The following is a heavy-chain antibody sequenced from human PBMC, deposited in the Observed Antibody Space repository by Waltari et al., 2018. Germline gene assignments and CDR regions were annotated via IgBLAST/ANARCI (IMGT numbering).Heavy chain of an antibody. J-gene: IGHJ4*02. D-gene: IGHD5-12*01. Sequence: QVQLQQWGAGLLTPSETLSLPCGVDGESLLGYYCNWSRQPPGKGLEWIGEIEDIGTAPDNPSLKSRVAMSVDMSKNQISLRLSSVTAADTALYFCVRGRRYSRPYFDLWGQGALVTVSS. CDR3: VRGRRYSRPYFDL. CDR2: IEDIGTA. V-gene: IGHV4-34*01. CDR1: GESLLGYY.